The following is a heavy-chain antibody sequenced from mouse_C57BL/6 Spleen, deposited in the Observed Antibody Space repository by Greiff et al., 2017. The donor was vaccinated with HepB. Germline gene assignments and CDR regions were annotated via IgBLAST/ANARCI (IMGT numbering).Heavy chain of an antibody. Sequence: QVQLQQPGAELVKPGASVKLSCKASGYTFTSYWMQWVKQRPGQGLEWIGEIDPSDSYTNYNQKFKGKATLTVDTSSSTAYMQLSSLTSEDSAGYYCARARPALDYWGAGTPLTVSS. J-gene: IGHJ2*01. CDR2: IDPSDSYT. V-gene: IGHV1-50*01. CDR3: ARARPALDY. CDR1: GYTFTSYW.